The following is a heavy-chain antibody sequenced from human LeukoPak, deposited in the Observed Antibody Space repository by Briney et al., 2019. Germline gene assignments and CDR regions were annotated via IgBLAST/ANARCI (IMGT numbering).Heavy chain of an antibody. V-gene: IGHV3-23*01. CDR2: ISGSGGST. CDR3: AREVPFDYGDQGWYFDL. J-gene: IGHJ2*01. D-gene: IGHD4-17*01. Sequence: GGSLRLSCAASGFTFSSYAMSWVRQAPGKGLEWVSAISGSGGSTYYADSVKGRFTISRDNSKNTLYLQMNSLRAEDTAVYYCAREVPFDYGDQGWYFDLWGRGTLVTVSS. CDR1: GFTFSSYA.